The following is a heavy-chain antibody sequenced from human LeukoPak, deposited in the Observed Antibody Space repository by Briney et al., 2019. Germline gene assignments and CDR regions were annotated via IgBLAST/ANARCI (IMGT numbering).Heavy chain of an antibody. CDR1: GYTFTSYG. CDR2: INTNTGNP. Sequence: ASVKVSCKASGYTFTSYGISWVRQAPGQGLEWMGWINTNTGNPTYAQGFTGRFVFSLDTSVSTAYLQISSLKAEDTAVYYCARLSYGSLGYYYYGMDVWGQGTTVTVSS. CDR3: ARLSYGSLGYYYYGMDV. V-gene: IGHV7-4-1*02. D-gene: IGHD5-18*01. J-gene: IGHJ6*02.